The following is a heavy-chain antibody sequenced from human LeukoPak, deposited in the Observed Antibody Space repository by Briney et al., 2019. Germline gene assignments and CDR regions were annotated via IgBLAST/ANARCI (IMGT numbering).Heavy chain of an antibody. Sequence: PGGSLRLSCAASGLTVTTSYMSWVRQAPGKGLDWVSVIYSGGSTYYADSVKGRFTISRDNSKNTLYLQMNSLRADDTAVFYCASRSGSSGSHLDYWGQGTLVTVSS. D-gene: IGHD3-10*01. V-gene: IGHV3-53*01. J-gene: IGHJ4*02. CDR2: IYSGGST. CDR1: GLTVTTSY. CDR3: ASRSGSSGSHLDY.